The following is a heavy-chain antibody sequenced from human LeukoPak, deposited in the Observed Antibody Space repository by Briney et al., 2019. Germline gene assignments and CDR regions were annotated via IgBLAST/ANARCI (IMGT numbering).Heavy chain of an antibody. CDR2: IYTSGST. D-gene: IGHD2-21*02. CDR3: ARHEAYCGGDCYPGDFDY. CDR1: GGSVSGGSYY. V-gene: IGHV4-61*02. J-gene: IGHJ4*02. Sequence: SQTLSLTCTVSGGSVSGGSYYWSWIRQPAGKGLEWIGRIYTSGSTNYNPSLKSRVTISVDTSKNQFSLKLSSVTAADTAVYYCARHEAYCGGDCYPGDFDYWGQGTLVTVSS.